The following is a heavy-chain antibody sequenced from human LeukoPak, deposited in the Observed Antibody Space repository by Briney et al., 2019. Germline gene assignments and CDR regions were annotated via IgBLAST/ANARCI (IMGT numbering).Heavy chain of an antibody. J-gene: IGHJ3*02. D-gene: IGHD6-13*01. CDR3: ARDLIFPVRIAAAGTRTFDI. Sequence: ASVKVSCKASGGTFSSYAISWVRQAPGQGLEWMGWINPNSGGTNYAQKFRGRVTMTRDTSISTAYMELSRLRSDDTAVYYCARDLIFPVRIAAAGTRTFDIWGQGTMVTVSS. CDR2: INPNSGGT. CDR1: GGTFSSYA. V-gene: IGHV1-2*02.